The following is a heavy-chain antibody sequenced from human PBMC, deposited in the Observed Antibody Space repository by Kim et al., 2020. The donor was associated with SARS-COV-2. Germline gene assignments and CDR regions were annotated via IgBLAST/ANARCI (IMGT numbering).Heavy chain of an antibody. CDR3: ARDSGWFDP. D-gene: IGHD2-15*01. CDR2: GST. Sequence: GSTNYNPSLKSRVTISVGTSKNQFSLNLSSVTAADTAVYYCARDSGWFDPWGQGTLVTVSS. V-gene: IGHV4-34*01. J-gene: IGHJ5*02.